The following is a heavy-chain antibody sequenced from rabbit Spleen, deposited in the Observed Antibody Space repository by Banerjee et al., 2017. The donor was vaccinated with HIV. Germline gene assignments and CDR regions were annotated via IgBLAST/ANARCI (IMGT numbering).Heavy chain of an antibody. Sequence: LEESGGGLVKPGGTLTLTCTVSGFSFSSNWICWVRQAPGKGLEWIGCISTGSGNTYYASWAKGRFTISKTSSTTVTLQMTSLTAADTATYFCARNPTDDGLWGPGTLVTVS. CDR1: GFSFSSNW. CDR2: ISTGSGNT. V-gene: IGHV1S45*01. J-gene: IGHJ6*01. CDR3: ARNPTDDGL. D-gene: IGHD3-1*01.